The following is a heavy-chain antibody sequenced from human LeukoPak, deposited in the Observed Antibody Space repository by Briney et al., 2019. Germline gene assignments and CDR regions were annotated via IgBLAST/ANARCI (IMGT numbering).Heavy chain of an antibody. Sequence: SLTLSCATSGLTFCNYAVSWVRHAPSKKKEWVSTFSGCLDTKYHADSVKGRFTISRDNSKNTLFLQMNSLRAEDTATYYCAKADLATCAGGTCYLFDHWGQGILVTVSS. V-gene: IGHV3-23*01. CDR1: GLTFCNYA. J-gene: IGHJ4*02. CDR3: AKADLATCAGGTCYLFDH. CDR2: FSGCLDTK. D-gene: IGHD2-15*01.